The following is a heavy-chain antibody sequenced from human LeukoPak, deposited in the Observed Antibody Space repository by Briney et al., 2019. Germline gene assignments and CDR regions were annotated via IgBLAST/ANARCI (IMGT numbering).Heavy chain of an antibody. CDR1: GFTFSNYA. Sequence: GGSLRLSCAASGFTFSNYAIHWVRQAPGKGLEWVAVISYDGSKKYYADSVKGRFTISRDNSKNTLYLQMSSLRAEDTAVYYCLLLWFGELLSSLDYWGQGTLVTVSS. D-gene: IGHD3-10*01. CDR3: LLLWFGELLSSLDY. J-gene: IGHJ4*02. V-gene: IGHV3-30*14. CDR2: ISYDGSKK.